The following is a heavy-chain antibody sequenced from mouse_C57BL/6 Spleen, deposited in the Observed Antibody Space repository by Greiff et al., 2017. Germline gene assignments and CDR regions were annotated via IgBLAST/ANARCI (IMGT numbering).Heavy chain of an antibody. Sequence: VQLQQPGAELVRPGTSVKLSCKASGYTFTSYWMHWVKQRPGQGLEWIGVIDPSDSYTNYNQKFKGKATLTVDTSSSTAYMQLSSLTSEDASVYYSARSPNTYWYFDVWGTGTTVTVSS. CDR3: ARSPNTYWYFDV. CDR2: IDPSDSYT. V-gene: IGHV1-59*01. J-gene: IGHJ1*03. CDR1: GYTFTSYW.